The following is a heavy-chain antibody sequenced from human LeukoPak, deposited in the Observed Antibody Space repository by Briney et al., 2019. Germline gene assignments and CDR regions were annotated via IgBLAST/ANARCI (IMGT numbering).Heavy chain of an antibody. CDR3: AKGAAAGNYYYYGMDV. J-gene: IGHJ6*02. V-gene: IGHV3-7*03. Sequence: GGSLRLSCAASGFTFSSYWMSWVRQAPGKGLEFVANIDQDGSVRNYVDSVKGRFIISRDNAKNSLYLQMDSLRAEDTAVYYCAKGAAAGNYYYYGMDVWGQGTTVTVSS. CDR2: IDQDGSVR. D-gene: IGHD6-13*01. CDR1: GFTFSSYW.